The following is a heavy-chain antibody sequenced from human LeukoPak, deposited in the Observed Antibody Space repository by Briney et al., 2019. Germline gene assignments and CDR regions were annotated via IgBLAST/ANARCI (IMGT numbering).Heavy chain of an antibody. Sequence: GGSLRLSCAASGFTVSSKYMGWVRQAPGKGLEWVSVIFSGGTTKYADSVKGRFTISRDNSRNILFLQMNSLKAEDTAIYYCAGEVYRPWWGQGILVTVSS. CDR3: AGEVYRPW. J-gene: IGHJ4*02. V-gene: IGHV3-66*01. D-gene: IGHD2-8*01. CDR2: IFSGGTT. CDR1: GFTVSSKY.